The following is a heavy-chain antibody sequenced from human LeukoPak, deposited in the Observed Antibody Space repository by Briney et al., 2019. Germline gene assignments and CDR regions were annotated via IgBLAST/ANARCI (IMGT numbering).Heavy chain of an antibody. CDR3: VRGGLAMGTGTVYPYY. V-gene: IGHV4-59*12. CDR1: DGSISSYH. J-gene: IGHJ4*02. D-gene: IGHD5-24*01. CDR2: FHQCGST. Sequence: SDTLSLTCTVSDGSISSYHWRWFRQPPAKRLDWIAYFHQCGSTKHNPPLTNRVTISLDMSMYEFYLTLDYVTVADAAVCFCVRGGLAMGTGTVYPYYWGQRTPVTVSS.